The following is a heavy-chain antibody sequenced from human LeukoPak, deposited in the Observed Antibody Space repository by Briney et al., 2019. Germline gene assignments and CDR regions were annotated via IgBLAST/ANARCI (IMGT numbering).Heavy chain of an antibody. J-gene: IGHJ3*02. CDR1: GGSISSGDYY. D-gene: IGHD2-2*02. Sequence: SETLSLTCTVSGGSISSGDYYWSWIRQPPGKGLGWIGYIYYSGSTYYNPSLKSRVTISVDTSKNQFSLKLSSVTAADTAVYYCARRVAVVVPAAIIYVFDIWGQGTMVTVSS. V-gene: IGHV4-30-4*08. CDR2: IYYSGST. CDR3: ARRVAVVVPAAIIYVFDI.